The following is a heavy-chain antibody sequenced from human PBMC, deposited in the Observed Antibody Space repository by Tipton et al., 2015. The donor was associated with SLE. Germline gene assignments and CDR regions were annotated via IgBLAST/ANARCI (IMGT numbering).Heavy chain of an antibody. CDR1: GGSFSGYY. CDR2: INHSGST. CDR3: ARGLRGSSSSNYYYYYMDV. Sequence: TLSLTCAVYGGSFSGYYWSWIRQPPGKGLEWIGEINHSGSTNYNPSLKSRVTISVDTSKNQFSLKLSSVTAADTAVYYCARGLRGSSSSNYYYYYMDVWGKGTTVTVSS. J-gene: IGHJ6*03. V-gene: IGHV4-34*01. D-gene: IGHD6-6*01.